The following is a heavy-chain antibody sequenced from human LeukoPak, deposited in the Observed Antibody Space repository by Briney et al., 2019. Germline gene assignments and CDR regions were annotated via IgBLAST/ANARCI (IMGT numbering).Heavy chain of an antibody. CDR1: GFTFSSYA. D-gene: IGHD1-1*01. CDR3: AKYYNSFGYYYYYMDV. V-gene: IGHV3-23*01. J-gene: IGHJ6*03. Sequence: GGSLRLSCAASGFTFSSYAMSWVRQAPGKGLEWVSVISASVAITYYADSVTGRFTISRDNSKNTLYLQINSLRAEDTAVYYCAKYYNSFGYYYYYMDVWGKGTPVTVSS. CDR2: ISASVAIT.